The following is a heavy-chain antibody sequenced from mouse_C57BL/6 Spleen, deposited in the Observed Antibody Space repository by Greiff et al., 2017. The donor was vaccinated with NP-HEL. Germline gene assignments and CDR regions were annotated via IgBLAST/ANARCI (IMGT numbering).Heavy chain of an antibody. V-gene: IGHV1-80*01. CDR2: IYPGDGDT. CDR3: ARRWLLRGYWYFDV. CDR1: GYAFSSYW. Sequence: QVQLQQSGAELVKPGASVKISCKASGYAFSSYWMNWVKPRPGKGLEWIGQIYPGDGDTKYNGKFKGKATLTADKSSSTAYMQLSSLTSEDSAVYFCARRWLLRGYWYFDVWGTGTTVTVSS. J-gene: IGHJ1*03. D-gene: IGHD2-3*01.